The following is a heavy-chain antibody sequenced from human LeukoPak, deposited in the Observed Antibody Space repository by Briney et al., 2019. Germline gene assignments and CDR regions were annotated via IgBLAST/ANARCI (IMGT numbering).Heavy chain of an antibody. CDR1: GFTFSSYG. J-gene: IGHJ4*02. Sequence: GSSLRLSCAASGFTFSSYGMHWVRHSPGKGLEWVAAIWYYGTIQYYTDSVKGRFPISRQNSKHTLYLQMDSLRAEDTAVYYCARAGYCSGGSCYGSDYWGQGTLVSVSS. D-gene: IGHD2-15*01. CDR3: ARAGYCSGGSCYGSDY. V-gene: IGHV3-33*01. CDR2: IWYYGTIQ.